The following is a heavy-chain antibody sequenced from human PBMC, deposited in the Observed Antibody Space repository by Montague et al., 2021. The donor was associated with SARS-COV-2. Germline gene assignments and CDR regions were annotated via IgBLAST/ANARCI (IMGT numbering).Heavy chain of an antibody. V-gene: IGHV4-31*03. J-gene: IGHJ6*02. CDR1: GCSISSGGYY. CDR3: ARAFFLTGANPGDPRYYHYYGMDV. CDR2: IYYSGST. Sequence: TLSLTYTISGCSISSGGYYWSWIRQHPGKGLEWIGYIYYSGSTYYNPSLKSRVTISVDTSKNQFSLKLSSVTAADTAVYYCARAFFLTGANPGDPRYYHYYGMDVWGQGTTVTVSS. D-gene: IGHD3-9*01.